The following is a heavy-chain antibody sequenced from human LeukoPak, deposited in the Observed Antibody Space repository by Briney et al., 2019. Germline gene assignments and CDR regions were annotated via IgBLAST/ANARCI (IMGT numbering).Heavy chain of an antibody. Sequence: GGSLRLSCAASGFTFDDYAMHWVRQAPGKGLEWVSGISWNSGSIGYADSVKGRFTISRDNAKNSLYLQMDSLRAEDTALYYCALCNETRDWFDPWGQGTLVTVSS. J-gene: IGHJ5*02. CDR1: GFTFDDYA. CDR2: ISWNSGSI. CDR3: ALCNETRDWFDP. V-gene: IGHV3-9*01.